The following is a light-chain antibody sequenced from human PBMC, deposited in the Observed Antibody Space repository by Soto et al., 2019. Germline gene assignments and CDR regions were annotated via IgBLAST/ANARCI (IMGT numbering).Light chain of an antibody. CDR3: CSYAGSYSFV. Sequence: QSALTQPRSVSGSPGQSVTISCTGTSSNVGGYNYVSWYQQHPGKVPKLMIYDVSKRPSGVPDRFSGSKSGSTASLIISGLQADDEADYYCCSYAGSYSFVFGTGTKLTVL. V-gene: IGLV2-11*01. CDR2: DVS. J-gene: IGLJ1*01. CDR1: SSNVGGYNY.